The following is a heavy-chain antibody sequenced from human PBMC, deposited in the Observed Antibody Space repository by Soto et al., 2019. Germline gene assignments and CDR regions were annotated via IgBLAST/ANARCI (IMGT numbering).Heavy chain of an antibody. CDR1: GGSISSYY. Sequence: SETLSLTCPVSGGSISSYYWSWIRQPPGKGLEWIGYIYYSGSTSYNPSLKSRVTISVDTSKNQFALKLSSVTAADTAVYFCARHAHYNWNRVYSYYYMDVWGKGTSVNVSS. V-gene: IGHV4-59*08. J-gene: IGHJ6*03. CDR2: IYYSGST. CDR3: ARHAHYNWNRVYSYYYMDV. D-gene: IGHD1-20*01.